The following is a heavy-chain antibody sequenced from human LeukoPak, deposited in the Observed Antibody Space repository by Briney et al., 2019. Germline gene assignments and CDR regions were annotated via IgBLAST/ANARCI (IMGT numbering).Heavy chain of an antibody. CDR2: IYHNGST. Sequence: PSETLSLTCTVSSGSISTYYWSWIRQPPGKGLEWIGYIYHNGSTYYNPSLKSRVTISVDTSKNQFSLKLSSVTAADTAVYYCARSEQWLVPLDHWGQGTLVTVSS. V-gene: IGHV4-59*12. J-gene: IGHJ4*02. CDR3: ARSEQWLVPLDH. CDR1: SGSISTYY. D-gene: IGHD6-19*01.